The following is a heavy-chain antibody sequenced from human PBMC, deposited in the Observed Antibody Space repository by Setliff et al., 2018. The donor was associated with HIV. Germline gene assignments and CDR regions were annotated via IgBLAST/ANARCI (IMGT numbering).Heavy chain of an antibody. J-gene: IGHJ4*02. D-gene: IGHD3-10*01. CDR3: AKKTAAYTSGSWLHY. V-gene: IGHV3-23*01. Sequence: QPGGSLRLSCASSGFTFSSYAMTWVRQAPGKGLECVAVISGSGGDTYYADSVKGRFVISREKSKSTLYLQMNGLRAEDTAVYYCAKKTAAYTSGSWLHYWGQGTLVTVSS. CDR2: ISGSGGDT. CDR1: GFTFSSYA.